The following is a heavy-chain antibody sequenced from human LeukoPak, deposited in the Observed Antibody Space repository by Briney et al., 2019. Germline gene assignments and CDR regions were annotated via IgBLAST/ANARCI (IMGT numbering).Heavy chain of an antibody. J-gene: IGHJ3*02. CDR3: ASRTLDFWSGYYARGDAFDI. V-gene: IGHV4-39*01. Sequence: SETLFLTCTVSGGSISSSSYYWGWIRQPPGKGLEWIGSIYYSGSTYYNPSLKSRVTISVDTSKNQFSLKLSSVTAADTAVYYCASRTLDFWSGYYARGDAFDIWGQGTMVTVSS. CDR2: IYYSGST. D-gene: IGHD3-3*01. CDR1: GGSISSSSYY.